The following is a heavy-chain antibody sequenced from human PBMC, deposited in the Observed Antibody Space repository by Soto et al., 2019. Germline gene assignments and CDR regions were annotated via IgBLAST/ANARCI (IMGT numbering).Heavy chain of an antibody. CDR1: GGTFSSYA. D-gene: IGHD2-21*02. Sequence: ASVKVSCKASGGTFSSYAISWVRQAPGQGLEWMGGIIPIFGTANYAQKFQGRVTITADESTSTAYMELSSLRSEDTAVYYCARVCHPRGDCLFDYWGQGTLVTVSS. CDR2: IIPIFGTA. J-gene: IGHJ4*02. CDR3: ARVCHPRGDCLFDY. V-gene: IGHV1-69*13.